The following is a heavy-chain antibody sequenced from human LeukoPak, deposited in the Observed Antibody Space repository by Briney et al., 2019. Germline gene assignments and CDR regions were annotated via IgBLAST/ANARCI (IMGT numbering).Heavy chain of an antibody. V-gene: IGHV4-59*08. Sequence: SETLSLTCTASSGSISSDYWSWIRQPPGKGLEWIGYIYNSGSTNYNPSLKSRVTISVDTSKNQLSLKVRSVTAADTAVYYCASHIEAAFDYWGQGTLVTVSS. J-gene: IGHJ4*02. CDR1: SGSISSDY. CDR3: ASHIEAAFDY. D-gene: IGHD6-13*01. CDR2: IYNSGST.